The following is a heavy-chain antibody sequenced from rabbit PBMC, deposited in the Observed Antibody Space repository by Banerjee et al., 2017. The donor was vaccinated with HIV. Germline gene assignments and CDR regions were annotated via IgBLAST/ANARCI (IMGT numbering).Heavy chain of an antibody. D-gene: IGHD1-1*01. Sequence: QEQLVESGGGLVQPEGSLTLTCTASGFSFSGTYYMCWVRQAPGKGLEWIGYIDPVFGSTYYASWVNGRFTISSDNAQNTVDLQMNSLTAADTATYFCASASSSGYYGYYFNLWGQGTLVTVS. CDR2: IDPVFGST. CDR1: GFSFSGTYY. V-gene: IGHV1S43*01. J-gene: IGHJ4*01. CDR3: ASASSSGYYGYYFNL.